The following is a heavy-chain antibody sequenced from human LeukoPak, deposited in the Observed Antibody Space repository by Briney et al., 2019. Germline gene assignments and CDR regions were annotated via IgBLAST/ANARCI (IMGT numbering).Heavy chain of an antibody. Sequence: GGSLRLSCAASGFTFSSNYMSWVRQAPGKGLEWVSVIYSGGSTYYADSVKGRFTISRDNSKNTLYLQMNSLRAEDTAVYYCARVWGYSYGYGLDYWGQGTLVTVSS. V-gene: IGHV3-53*01. CDR2: IYSGGST. J-gene: IGHJ4*02. D-gene: IGHD5-18*01. CDR1: GFTFSSNY. CDR3: ARVWGYSYGYGLDY.